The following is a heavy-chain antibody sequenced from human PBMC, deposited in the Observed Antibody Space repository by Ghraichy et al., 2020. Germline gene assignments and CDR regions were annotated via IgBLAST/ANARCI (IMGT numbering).Heavy chain of an antibody. CDR3: ASWADGYSGYDTPFDY. V-gene: IGHV3-21*01. CDR2: ISSSSSYI. J-gene: IGHJ4*02. Sequence: GGSLRLSCAASGFTFSSYSMNWVRQAPGKGLEWVSSISSSSSYIYYADSVKGRFTISRDNAKNSLYLQMNSLRAEDTAVYYCASWADGYSGYDTPFDYWGQGTLVTVSS. D-gene: IGHD5-12*01. CDR1: GFTFSSYS.